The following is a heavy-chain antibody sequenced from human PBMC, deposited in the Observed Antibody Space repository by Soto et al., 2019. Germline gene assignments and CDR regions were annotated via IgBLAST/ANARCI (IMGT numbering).Heavy chain of an antibody. D-gene: IGHD3-10*01. J-gene: IGHJ4*02. Sequence: EVQLLESGGGLVQPGGSLRLSCAASGFTFSSYAMSWVRQAPGKGLEWVSAISGSGGSTYYADSVKGRFTISRDNSKNTLYLQMNSLRAEDTAVYYYAKAHYGSGSYYWYYFDYWGQGTLVTVSS. CDR3: AKAHYGSGSYYWYYFDY. CDR2: ISGSGGST. V-gene: IGHV3-23*01. CDR1: GFTFSSYA.